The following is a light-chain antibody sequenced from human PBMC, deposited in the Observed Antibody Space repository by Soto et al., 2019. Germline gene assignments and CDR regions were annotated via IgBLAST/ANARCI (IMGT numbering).Light chain of an antibody. CDR3: QQRSHWPPLYP. J-gene: IGKJ2*01. CDR2: DAS. V-gene: IGKV3-11*01. CDR1: QSVSSY. Sequence: EIVLTQSPATLSLSPGERATLSCRASQSVSSYLAWYQQKPGQAPRLLIYDASNRATGIPARFSGSGSGTDFTLTISSREPEDFAVYYCQQRSHWPPLYPFGQGTKLEIK.